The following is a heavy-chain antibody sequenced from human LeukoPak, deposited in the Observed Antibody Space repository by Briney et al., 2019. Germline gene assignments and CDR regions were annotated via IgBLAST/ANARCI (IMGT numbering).Heavy chain of an antibody. J-gene: IGHJ4*02. D-gene: IGHD3-10*01. Sequence: PSQTLPLTCTVSGGSISSGGYYWSWIRQPPGKGLEWIGYIYHSGSTYYNPSLKSRVTISVDRSKNQFSLNLSSVTAADTAVYYCASYYYGSGSFDYWGQGTLVTVSS. CDR3: ASYYYGSGSFDY. V-gene: IGHV4-30-2*01. CDR2: IYHSGST. CDR1: GGSISSGGYY.